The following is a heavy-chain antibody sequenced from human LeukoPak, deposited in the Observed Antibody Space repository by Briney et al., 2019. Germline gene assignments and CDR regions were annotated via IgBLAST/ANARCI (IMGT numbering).Heavy chain of an antibody. CDR2: ISGSGNSR. V-gene: IGHV3-23*01. J-gene: IGHJ3*02. Sequence: GGSLKLSCAASGFTFSNYAMSWGRQGPGKGLDWVSPISGSGNSRYHADSVKGRFTISRDNSKNILYLQMNGLRAEDTAVYFCAKGFREFDTSTSYSSFDTWGQGTMVTVSS. CDR1: GFTFSNYA. CDR3: AKGFREFDTSTSYSSFDT. D-gene: IGHD5-18*01.